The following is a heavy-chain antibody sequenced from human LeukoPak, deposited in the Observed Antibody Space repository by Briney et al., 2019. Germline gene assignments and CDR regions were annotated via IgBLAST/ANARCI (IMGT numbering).Heavy chain of an antibody. CDR2: INPGGGST. D-gene: IGHD4/OR15-4a*01. CDR3: ARDGRMTVANPNYFDS. CDR1: GYTFTGYY. V-gene: IGHV1-46*01. Sequence: ASVKVSCKASGYTFTGYYMHWVRQAPGQGLEWMGIINPGGGSTTYSQKFQDRVTMTRDTSTNTVYMELSSLRSDDTAVYYCARDGRMTVANPNYFDSWGQGTLVTVSS. J-gene: IGHJ4*02.